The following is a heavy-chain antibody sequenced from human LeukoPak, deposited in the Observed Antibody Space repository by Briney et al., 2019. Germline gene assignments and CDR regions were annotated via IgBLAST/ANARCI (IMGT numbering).Heavy chain of an antibody. J-gene: IGHJ5*02. D-gene: IGHD2-21*02. CDR2: IYSSGST. Sequence: SETLSLTCLVSGASSSSADHYWSWIRQPPGKGLEWIGYIYSSGSTNYNPSLKSRVTISIDTSMNQFSLKLSSVTAADTAVYYCARDSRGDYWFDPWGQGTLVTVSS. V-gene: IGHV4-61*08. CDR3: ARDSRGDYWFDP. CDR1: GASSSSADHY.